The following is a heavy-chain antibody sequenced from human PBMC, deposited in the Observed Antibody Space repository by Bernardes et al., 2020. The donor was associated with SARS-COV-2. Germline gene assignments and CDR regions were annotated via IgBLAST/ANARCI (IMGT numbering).Heavy chain of an antibody. CDR3: ARHDVDTTMLIYTFDY. CDR1: GGSISKSSYF. V-gene: IGHV4-39*01. Sequence: TLSLTCTVSGGSISKSSYFWGWIRQPPGKRLEWIGSIYESGIVYHNPSLKSRVTISVDTSKNHFSLRLRSVTATDTAVYYCARHDVDTTMLIYTFDYWGQGTLVTVSS. D-gene: IGHD5-18*01. J-gene: IGHJ4*02. CDR2: IYESGIV.